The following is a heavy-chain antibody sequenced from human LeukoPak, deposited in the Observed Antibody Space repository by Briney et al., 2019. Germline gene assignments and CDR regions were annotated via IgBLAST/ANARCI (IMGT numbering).Heavy chain of an antibody. CDR2: ISSSGSTI. J-gene: IGHJ6*04. CDR1: GFSFSSYE. D-gene: IGHD3-10*02. V-gene: IGHV3-48*03. Sequence: GGSLRLSCAASGFSFSSYEMNWVRQAPGKGLEWVSYISSSGSTIYYADSVKGRFTISRDNAKNSLYLQINSLRAEDTAVYYCAELGITMIGGVWGKGTTVTISS. CDR3: AELGITMIGGV.